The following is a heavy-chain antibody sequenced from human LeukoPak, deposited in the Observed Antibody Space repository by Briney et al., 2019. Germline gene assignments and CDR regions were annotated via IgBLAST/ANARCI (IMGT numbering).Heavy chain of an antibody. CDR2: IYYSGST. CDR1: GGSISSYY. V-gene: IGHV4-59*01. CDR3: ARDIAAENFDY. J-gene: IGHJ4*02. Sequence: SETLSLTCTVSGGSISSYYWSWIRQPPGKGLEWIGYIYYSGSTNYNPSLKSRVTISVDTSENQFSLKLSSVTAADTAVYYCARDIAAENFDYWGQGTLVTVSS. D-gene: IGHD6-13*01.